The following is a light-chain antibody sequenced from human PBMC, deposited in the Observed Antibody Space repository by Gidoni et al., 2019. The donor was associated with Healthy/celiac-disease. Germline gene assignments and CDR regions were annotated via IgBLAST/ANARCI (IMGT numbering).Light chain of an antibody. CDR3: MQALQPPWA. CDR2: WGS. J-gene: IGKJ1*01. CDR1: QSLLHSNGYNY. Sequence: DIVLTQSPLSLPVTPGEPASISCRASQSLLHSNGYNYLDWYLQKPGQSPQLLIYWGSNRVSGVPDRFRGSGSGTDFTLKISRVEAEDVGVYYCMQALQPPWAFGQGTKVEIK. V-gene: IGKV2-28*01.